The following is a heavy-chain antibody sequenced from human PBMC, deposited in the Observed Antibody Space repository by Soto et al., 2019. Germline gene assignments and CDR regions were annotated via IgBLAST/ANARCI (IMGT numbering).Heavy chain of an antibody. Sequence: QAQLVQSGAEEKKPGASVKVSCKASGYTFTSYAMHWVRKAPGQRLEWMGWINAGNGNTKYSQKFQGRVTITRDTSASAAYMELSSLRSEDTAVYYCARSIVVVTALDYWGQGTLVTVSS. CDR2: INAGNGNT. V-gene: IGHV1-3*05. D-gene: IGHD2-21*02. CDR3: ARSIVVVTALDY. CDR1: GYTFTSYA. J-gene: IGHJ4*02.